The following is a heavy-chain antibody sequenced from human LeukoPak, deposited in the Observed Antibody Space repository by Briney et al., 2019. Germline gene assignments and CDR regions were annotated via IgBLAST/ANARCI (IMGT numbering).Heavy chain of an antibody. V-gene: IGHV3-49*03. CDR3: TRDRQDFDISTGYYSHY. CDR2: IRSKAYGGTT. CDR1: GFTVSSNY. Sequence: GGSLRLSCAVSGFTVSSNYMSWFRQAPGKGLEWVGFIRSKAYGGTTEYAASVKGRFTISRDDSKSIAYLQMNSLKTEDTAVYYCTRDRQDFDISTGYYSHYWGQGTLVTVSS. J-gene: IGHJ4*02. D-gene: IGHD3-9*01.